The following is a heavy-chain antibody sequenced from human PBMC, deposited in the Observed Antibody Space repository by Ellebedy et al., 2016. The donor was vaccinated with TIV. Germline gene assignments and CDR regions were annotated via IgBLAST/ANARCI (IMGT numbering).Heavy chain of an antibody. D-gene: IGHD6-13*01. V-gene: IGHV3-7*01. Sequence: DSVRGRFTISRDNAKKSLYLQMNSLTAEDTAVYYCARGGMAAAGDDYWGQGTLVTVSS. CDR3: ARGGMAAAGDDY. J-gene: IGHJ4*02.